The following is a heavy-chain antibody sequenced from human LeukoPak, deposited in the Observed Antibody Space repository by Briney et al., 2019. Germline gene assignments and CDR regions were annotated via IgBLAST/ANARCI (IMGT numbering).Heavy chain of an antibody. V-gene: IGHV3-23*01. D-gene: IGHD2-2*01. CDR3: AKDLGYCSSTSCYGLSLNPNWFDP. Sequence: PGGSLRLSCVASGFTFSSYAMSWVRQAPGKGLEWVSAISGSGGSTYYADSVKGRFTISRDNSKNTLYLQMNSLRAEDTAVYYCAKDLGYCSSTSCYGLSLNPNWFDPWGQGTLVTVSS. J-gene: IGHJ5*02. CDR1: GFTFSSYA. CDR2: ISGSGGST.